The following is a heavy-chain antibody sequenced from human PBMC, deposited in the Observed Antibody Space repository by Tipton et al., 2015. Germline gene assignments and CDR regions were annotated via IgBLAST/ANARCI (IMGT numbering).Heavy chain of an antibody. D-gene: IGHD3-3*01. Sequence: TLSLTCTVSGASITDYYWNWIRQPPGKGLEWIGYIYYTGTTNYNPSLGSRVSMSLDTSKNQVSLKLTSVTAADTAVYFCARDYDSMFDLWGQGTLVTVSS. CDR3: ARDYDSMFDL. CDR1: GASITDYY. V-gene: IGHV4-59*01. CDR2: IYYTGTT. J-gene: IGHJ5*02.